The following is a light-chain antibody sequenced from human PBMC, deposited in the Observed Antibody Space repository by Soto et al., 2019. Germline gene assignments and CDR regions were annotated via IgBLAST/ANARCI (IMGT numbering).Light chain of an antibody. CDR2: AAS. CDR1: QGIGVY. V-gene: IGKV1-27*01. J-gene: IGKJ4*01. Sequence: DIQMTQSPSSLSASFGDRVTITCRASQGIGVYLAWFQQKPGNAPKLLIYAASTLQSGVPSRFSGSGSGTDFTLTISGLRPEDVATYYCQKYNSAPLTFGGGTKVDIK. CDR3: QKYNSAPLT.